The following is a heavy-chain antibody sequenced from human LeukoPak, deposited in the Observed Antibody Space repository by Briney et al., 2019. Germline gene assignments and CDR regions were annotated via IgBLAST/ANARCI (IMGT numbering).Heavy chain of an antibody. CDR1: GGSISSYY. CDR2: IYYSGST. D-gene: IGHD4-17*01. J-gene: IGHJ5*02. Sequence: KPSETLSLTCTVSGGSISSYYWSWIRQPPGKGLEWIGYIYYSGSTNYNPSLKSRVTISVDTSKNQFSLKLSSVTAADTAVYYCASYMTTVTTQGWFDPWGQGTLVTVSS. CDR3: ASYMTTVTTQGWFDP. V-gene: IGHV4-59*01.